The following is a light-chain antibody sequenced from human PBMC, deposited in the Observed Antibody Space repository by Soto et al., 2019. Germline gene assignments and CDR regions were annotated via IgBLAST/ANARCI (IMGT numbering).Light chain of an antibody. Sequence: EIVLTQSPGTLSLSPGERATLSCRASQTINKNYFAWYQQKPGQAPRPLMYSASSRATGIPDRFSGSGSGTDFTLTISRLEPEDFAVYYCQYYGRSPLNFGAGTKVDIK. J-gene: IGKJ4*01. CDR2: SAS. CDR1: QTINKNY. V-gene: IGKV3-20*01. CDR3: QYYGRSPLN.